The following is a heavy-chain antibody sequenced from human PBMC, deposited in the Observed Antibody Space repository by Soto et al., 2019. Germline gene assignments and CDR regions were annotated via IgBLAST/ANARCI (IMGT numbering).Heavy chain of an antibody. CDR3: ARDPPALSAFDI. Sequence: QPLGKGLEWIGYIYYSGSTNYNPSLKSRVTISVDTSKNQFSLKLSSVTAADTAVYFCARDPPALSAFDIWGQGTMVTVSS. J-gene: IGHJ3*02. CDR2: IYYSGST. V-gene: IGHV4-59*01.